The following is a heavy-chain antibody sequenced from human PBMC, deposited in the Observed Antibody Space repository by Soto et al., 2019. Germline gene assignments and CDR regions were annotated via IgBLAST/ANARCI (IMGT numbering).Heavy chain of an antibody. Sequence: PSETLSLTCTVSGGSISSYYWSWIRQPPGKGLEWIGYIYYSGSTNYNPSLKSRVTISVDTSKNQFSLKLSSVTAADTAVYYCADYYASGSMTLDPWGPGTLVTVSS. J-gene: IGHJ5*02. D-gene: IGHD3-10*01. CDR2: IYYSGST. V-gene: IGHV4-59*08. CDR1: GGSISSYY. CDR3: ADYYASGSMTLDP.